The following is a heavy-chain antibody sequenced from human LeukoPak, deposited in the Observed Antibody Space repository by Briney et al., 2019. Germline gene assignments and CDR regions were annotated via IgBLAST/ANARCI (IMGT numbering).Heavy chain of an antibody. Sequence: SSETLSLTCAVYGGSFSGYYWSWIRQPPGKGLEWIGEINHSGSTNYNPSLKSRVTISVDTSKNQFSLELSSVTAADTALYYCARYSGYYLSYFDSWGQGTLVTVSS. J-gene: IGHJ4*02. CDR3: ARYSGYYLSYFDS. V-gene: IGHV4-34*01. CDR1: GGSFSGYY. D-gene: IGHD3-22*01. CDR2: INHSGST.